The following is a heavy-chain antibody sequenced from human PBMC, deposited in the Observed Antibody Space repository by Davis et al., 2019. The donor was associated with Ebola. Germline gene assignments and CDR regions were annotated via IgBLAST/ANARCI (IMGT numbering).Heavy chain of an antibody. CDR3: AREAASPFDY. J-gene: IGHJ4*02. V-gene: IGHV3-7*03. Sequence: PGGSLRLSCAASGFTFSNYYMTWVRQAPGKGLEWVANINQDGSEKYYVDSVKGRFTISRDNAKNSLYLQMNSLRAEDTAVYYCAREAASPFDYWGQGTLVTVSS. CDR2: INQDGSEK. D-gene: IGHD2-15*01. CDR1: GFTFSNYY.